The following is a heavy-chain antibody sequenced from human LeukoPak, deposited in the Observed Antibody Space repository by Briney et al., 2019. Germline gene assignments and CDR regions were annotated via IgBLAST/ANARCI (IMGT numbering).Heavy chain of an antibody. CDR1: GFTLDDYA. Sequence: PGGSLRLSCAASGFTLDDYAMHWVRHAPGKGLEWVSLISWDGAWTYYTDSVKGRFTVSRDNSKNSLYLQMNSLRNEDTALYYCARDRADDYFFFDFWGQGTLVTVSS. D-gene: IGHD2/OR15-2a*01. CDR2: ISWDGAWT. J-gene: IGHJ4*02. CDR3: ARDRADDYFFFDF. V-gene: IGHV3-43*01.